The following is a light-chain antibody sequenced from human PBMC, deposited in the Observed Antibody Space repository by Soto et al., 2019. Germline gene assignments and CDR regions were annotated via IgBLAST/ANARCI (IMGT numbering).Light chain of an antibody. CDR3: QQYGSSPWT. CDR2: GSS. Sequence: EIALTQSPGTLSLSPGERATLSCRASQSVSSSYLARYQQKPGQAPRLLIYGSSSRATGIPERFSGSGSGTDFTLTISRLEPEDFAVYYCQQYGSSPWTFGQGTKVEIK. CDR1: QSVSSSY. J-gene: IGKJ1*01. V-gene: IGKV3-20*01.